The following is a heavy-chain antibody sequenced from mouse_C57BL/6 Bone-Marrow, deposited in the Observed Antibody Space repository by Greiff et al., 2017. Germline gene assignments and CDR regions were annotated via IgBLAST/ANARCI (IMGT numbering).Heavy chain of an antibody. Sequence: QVQLKQPGAELVKPGASVTMSCKASGYTFTSYWITWVKQRPGQGLEWIGDIYPGSGSTNYNEKFKSKATLTVDTSSSTAYMQLSSLTFEDSAVYYCARHYGSSFDYWGQGTTLTVSS. CDR3: ARHYGSSFDY. V-gene: IGHV1-55*01. CDR2: IYPGSGST. J-gene: IGHJ2*01. CDR1: GYTFTSYW. D-gene: IGHD1-1*01.